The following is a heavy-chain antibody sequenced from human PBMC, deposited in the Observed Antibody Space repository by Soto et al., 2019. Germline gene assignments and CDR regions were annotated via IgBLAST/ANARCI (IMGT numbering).Heavy chain of an antibody. CDR3: ARPPFPGCINGVCYPCDH. V-gene: IGHV1-46*01. CDR1: GYTYTHYY. J-gene: IGHJ4*02. D-gene: IGHD2-8*01. Sequence: ASVKVSCKASGYTYTHYYMHWVRQEHGQGLEWMGMINPSGGSTSYAQNFQDRLTMTRDTSTSTVYMELSSLRSEDTAVYYCARPPFPGCINGVCYPCDHWGQGTLVTVSS. CDR2: INPSGGST.